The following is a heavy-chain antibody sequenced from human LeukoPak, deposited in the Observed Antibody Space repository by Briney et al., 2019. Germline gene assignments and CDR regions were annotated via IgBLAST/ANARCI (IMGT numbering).Heavy chain of an antibody. V-gene: IGHV3-33*08. CDR1: GFTFSSYW. Sequence: GGSLRLSCAASGFTFSSYWMSWVRQAPGKGLEWVAVIWYDESQEFYADSVKGRFTISRDDSKNTLYLQMNSLRAEDTAVFYCARDFRGRPRDDSYFDFWGQGTLVTVSS. CDR3: ARDFRGRPRDDSYFDF. CDR2: IWYDESQE. J-gene: IGHJ4*02. D-gene: IGHD1-1*01.